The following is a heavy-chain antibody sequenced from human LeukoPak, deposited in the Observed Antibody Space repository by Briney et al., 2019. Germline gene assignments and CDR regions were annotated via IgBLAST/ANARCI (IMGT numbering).Heavy chain of an antibody. J-gene: IGHJ4*02. V-gene: IGHV1-18*01. Sequence: ASVKVSCKASGYTLTSYGISWVRQAPGQGLEWMGWISAYNGNTNYAQKLQGRVTMTTDTSTSTAYMELRSLRSDDTAVYYCARDGFDRGQGYFDYWGQGTLVTVSS. CDR1: GYTLTSYG. CDR3: ARDGFDRGQGYFDY. D-gene: IGHD3-10*01. CDR2: ISAYNGNT.